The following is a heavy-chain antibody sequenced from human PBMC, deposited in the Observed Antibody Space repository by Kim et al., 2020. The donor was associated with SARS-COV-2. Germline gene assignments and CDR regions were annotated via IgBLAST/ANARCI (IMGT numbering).Heavy chain of an antibody. Sequence: SVKVSCKASGGTFSSYAISWVRQAPGQGLEWMGGIIPIFGTANYAQKFQGRVTITADESTSTAYMELSSLRSEDTAVYYCARESLGYSGYDSHFDYWGQGTLVTVSS. CDR3: ARESLGYSGYDSHFDY. V-gene: IGHV1-69*13. D-gene: IGHD5-12*01. CDR2: IIPIFGTA. J-gene: IGHJ4*02. CDR1: GGTFSSYA.